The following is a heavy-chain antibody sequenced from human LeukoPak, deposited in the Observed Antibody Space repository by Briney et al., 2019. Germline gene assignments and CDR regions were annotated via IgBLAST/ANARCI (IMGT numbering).Heavy chain of an antibody. CDR2: FDPEDGET. V-gene: IGHV1-24*01. CDR3: ATGITIFGVVLWGALGY. Sequence: ASVKVSCKVSEHTLTELSMHWVRQAPGKGLEWMGDFDPEDGETIYAQKFQGRVTMTEDASTDTAYMELSSLRSEDTAVYYCATGITIFGVVLWGALGYWGQGTLVTVSS. D-gene: IGHD3-3*01. CDR1: EHTLTELS. J-gene: IGHJ4*02.